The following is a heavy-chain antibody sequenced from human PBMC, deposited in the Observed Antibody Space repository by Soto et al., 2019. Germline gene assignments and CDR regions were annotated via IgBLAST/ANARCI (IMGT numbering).Heavy chain of an antibody. CDR3: AREIAAAGVISFDY. CDR1: GYSISSGYY. V-gene: IGHV4-38-2*02. CDR2: IYHSGST. Sequence: PSETLSLTCAVSGYSISSGYYWGWIRQPPGKGLEWIGSIYHSGSTYYNPSLKSRVTISVDTSKNQFSLKLSSVTAADTAAYYCAREIAAAGVISFDYWGQGTLVTVSS. J-gene: IGHJ4*02. D-gene: IGHD6-13*01.